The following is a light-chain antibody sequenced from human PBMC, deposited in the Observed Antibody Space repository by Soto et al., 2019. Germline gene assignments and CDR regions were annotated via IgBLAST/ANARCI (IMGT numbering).Light chain of an antibody. J-gene: IGLJ3*02. CDR3: CSYAGSSTWV. CDR1: SSSVGTYNL. Sequence: QSVLTQPASVSGSPGQSITISCTGTSSSVGTYNLVSWYQQHPGKAPKLMIYEDTKRPSGISNRFSGSRSGNTASLTISGLEAEDEADYYCCSYAGSSTWVFGGGTKLTVL. V-gene: IGLV2-23*01. CDR2: EDT.